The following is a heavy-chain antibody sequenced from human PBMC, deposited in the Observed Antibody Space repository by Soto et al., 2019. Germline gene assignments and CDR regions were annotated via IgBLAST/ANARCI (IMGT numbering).Heavy chain of an antibody. J-gene: IGHJ6*03. CDR3: ARGRMVRGVIILYYYYMDV. D-gene: IGHD3-10*01. V-gene: IGHV1-8*01. CDR2: MNPNSGNT. Sequence: ASVKVSCQASGYTFTSYDINWVRQATGQGLEWMGWMNPNSGNTGYAQKFQGRVTMTRNTSISTAYMELSSLRSEDTAVYYCARGRMVRGVIILYYYYMDVWGKGTTVTVSS. CDR1: GYTFTSYD.